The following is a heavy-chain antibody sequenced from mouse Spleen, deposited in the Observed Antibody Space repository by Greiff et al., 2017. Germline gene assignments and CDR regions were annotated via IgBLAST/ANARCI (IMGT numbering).Heavy chain of an antibody. CDR2: INPSNGGT. J-gene: IGHJ4*01. CDR3: ARSTMITGYAMDY. Sequence: QVQLQQPGTELVKPGASVKLSCKASGYTFTSYWMHWVKQRPGQGLEWIGNINPSNGGTNYNEKFKGKATLTVEKSSSTVYLELSRLTSDDSAVYYCARSTMITGYAMDYWGQGTSVTVSS. V-gene: IGHV1-53*01. CDR1: GYTFTSYW. D-gene: IGHD2-4*01.